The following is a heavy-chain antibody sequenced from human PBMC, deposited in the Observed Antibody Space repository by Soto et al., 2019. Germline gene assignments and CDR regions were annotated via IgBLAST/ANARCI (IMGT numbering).Heavy chain of an antibody. CDR3: ARDGDGRMTTNPYYYNGMDV. Sequence: QVQLQESGPGLVEASETLSLTCTVSGGSLGSYYWSWIRQPPVKGLEWIGYVFYTGRANYNASLQSRVSISLDTSNYQFALKLSSVTAADPAVYYCARDGDGRMTTNPYYYNGMDVWGPGTTVTVSS. D-gene: IGHD4-4*01. V-gene: IGHV4-59*01. CDR1: GGSLGSYY. CDR2: VFYTGRA. J-gene: IGHJ6*02.